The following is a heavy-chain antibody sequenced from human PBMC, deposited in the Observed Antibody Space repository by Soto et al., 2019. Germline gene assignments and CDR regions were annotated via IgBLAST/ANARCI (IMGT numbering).Heavy chain of an antibody. Sequence: GSLRLSCAASGFTFSSYAMSWVRQAPGKGLEWVSAISGSGGSTYYADSVKGRFTISRDNSKNTLYLQMNSLRAEDTAVYYCAKAIAAAGTRYYGMDVWGQGTTVTVSS. J-gene: IGHJ6*02. CDR2: ISGSGGST. CDR3: AKAIAAAGTRYYGMDV. D-gene: IGHD6-13*01. V-gene: IGHV3-23*01. CDR1: GFTFSSYA.